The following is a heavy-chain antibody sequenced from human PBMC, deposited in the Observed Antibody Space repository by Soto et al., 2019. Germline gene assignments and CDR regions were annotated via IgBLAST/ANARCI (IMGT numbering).Heavy chain of an antibody. D-gene: IGHD6-19*01. CDR3: ARPTGYSSGCYADY. CDR1: GYSFTNYW. V-gene: IGHV5-51*01. J-gene: IGHJ4*02. CDR2: IYPADSDT. Sequence: PGESLKISCKASGYSFTNYWIGWVRQVPGKGLEWLGNIYPADSDTRYSPYFQGQDTITVDRSTTTTYLQWSNLKPSDTAMYYCARPTGYSSGCYADYWGQGTLVTVSS.